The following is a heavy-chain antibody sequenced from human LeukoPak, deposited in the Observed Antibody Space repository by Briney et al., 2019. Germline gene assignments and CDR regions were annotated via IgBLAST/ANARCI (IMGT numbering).Heavy chain of an antibody. Sequence: ASVKVSCKASGYTFTSYGISWVRQAPGQGLEWMGWINPNSGGTNYAQKFQGRVTMTRDTSISTAYMELSRLRSDDTAVYYCARTYYDFWSGQAFDYWGQGTLVTVSS. CDR3: ARTYYDFWSGQAFDY. J-gene: IGHJ4*02. CDR2: INPNSGGT. CDR1: GYTFTSYG. V-gene: IGHV1-2*02. D-gene: IGHD3-3*01.